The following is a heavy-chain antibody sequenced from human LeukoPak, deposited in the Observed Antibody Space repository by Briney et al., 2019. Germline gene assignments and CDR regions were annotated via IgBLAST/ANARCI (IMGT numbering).Heavy chain of an antibody. CDR2: IYSSGST. CDR3: VRSGGWAAPLGY. J-gene: IGHJ4*02. CDR1: GGSISSYY. Sequence: SETLSLTCTISGGSISSYYWSWIRQPAGEGLEWIGCIYSSGSTNCNPSLKSRVTMSVDTSKNQFSLNLSSVTAADTAVYYCVRSGGWAAPLGYWGQGTLVTVSS. D-gene: IGHD3-16*01. V-gene: IGHV4-4*07.